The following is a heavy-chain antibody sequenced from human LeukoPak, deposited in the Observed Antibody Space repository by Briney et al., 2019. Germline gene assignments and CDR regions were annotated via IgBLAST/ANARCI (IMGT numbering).Heavy chain of an antibody. J-gene: IGHJ6*04. CDR2: ISFDGSNK. CDR1: GFTFSSYA. V-gene: IGHV3-30*04. D-gene: IGHD6-13*01. CDR3: ARGHRSSWQNYYYYGMDV. Sequence: PGGSLRLSCAASGFTFSSYAMHWVRQAPGKWLEWVAVISFDGSNKYNADSVEGRFTISRDNSKNTLYLQMNGLRAEDSAVFYCARGHRSSWQNYYYYGMDVWGKGTTVTVSS.